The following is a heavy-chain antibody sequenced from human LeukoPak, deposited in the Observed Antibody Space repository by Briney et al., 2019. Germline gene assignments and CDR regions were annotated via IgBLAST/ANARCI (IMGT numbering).Heavy chain of an antibody. CDR1: GYTFTSYA. CDR2: INTNTGNP. D-gene: IGHD2-2*02. CDR3: ARTTAICSSTSCYRWGFDY. J-gene: IGHJ4*02. Sequence: SVKVSCKASGYTFTSYAMNWVRQAPGQGLEWMGWINTNTGNPTYAQGFTGRFVFSLDTSVSTAYLQISSLKAEDTAVYYCARTTAICSSTSCYRWGFDYWGQGTLVTVSS. V-gene: IGHV7-4-1*02.